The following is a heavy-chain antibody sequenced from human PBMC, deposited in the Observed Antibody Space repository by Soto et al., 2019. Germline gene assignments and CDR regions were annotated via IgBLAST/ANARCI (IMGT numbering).Heavy chain of an antibody. J-gene: IGHJ4*02. CDR3: ARHPTYYVTSGYPDY. Sequence: PSETLSLTCTVSGGSISSNNYYWGWIRQPPGKGLEWIGTIYYSGSTSYHPSLKSRVTMSVDTSKNQFSLKLSSVTAADTAVYYCARHPTYYVTSGYPDYWGQGTLVTVSS. D-gene: IGHD3-22*01. CDR1: GGSISSNNYY. CDR2: IYYSGST. V-gene: IGHV4-39*01.